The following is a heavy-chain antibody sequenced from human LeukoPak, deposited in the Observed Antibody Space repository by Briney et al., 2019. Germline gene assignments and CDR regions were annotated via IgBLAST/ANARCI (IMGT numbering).Heavy chain of an antibody. CDR1: GFTVSSNY. CDR3: ARGVLGYSYGFDY. D-gene: IGHD5-18*01. Sequence: GGSLRLSCAASGFTVSSNYMSGVRQAPGKGLEWGSVIFSGGTTYYADSVKGRFTISRHNSENTLYLQMNSLRGEDTAVYYCARGVLGYSYGFDYWGQGTLVTVSS. V-gene: IGHV3-53*04. CDR2: IFSGGTT. J-gene: IGHJ4*02.